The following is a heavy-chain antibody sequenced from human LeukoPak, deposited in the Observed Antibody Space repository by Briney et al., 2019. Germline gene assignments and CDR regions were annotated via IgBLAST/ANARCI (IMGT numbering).Heavy chain of an antibody. V-gene: IGHV4-59*11. Sequence: PAEALSLTCTVSGGSISSHYWRWSRQPPGEGQLRSGYIYYSVSTNYNPSLKSRVTILVDTSKNPFSLKLSSVTAADTAVYYCARGYYYGSGSYPLDYWGQGTLVTDSS. CDR2: IYYSVST. J-gene: IGHJ4*02. CDR1: GGSISSHY. CDR3: ARGYYYGSGSYPLDY. D-gene: IGHD3-10*01.